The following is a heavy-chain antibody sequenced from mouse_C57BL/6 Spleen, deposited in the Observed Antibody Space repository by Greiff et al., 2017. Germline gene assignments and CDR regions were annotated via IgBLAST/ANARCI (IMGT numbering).Heavy chain of an antibody. CDR3: ARLGYGNSWFAY. Sequence: VQLQQPGAKLVKPGASVKMSCKASGYTFTSYWITWVKQRPGQGLEWIGDIYPGSGSTNYNEKFKSKATLTVDTSSSTANMQLSSLTSEDYAVYYCARLGYGNSWFAYWGQGTLVTVSA. CDR2: IYPGSGST. V-gene: IGHV1-55*01. D-gene: IGHD2-1*01. CDR1: GYTFTSYW. J-gene: IGHJ3*01.